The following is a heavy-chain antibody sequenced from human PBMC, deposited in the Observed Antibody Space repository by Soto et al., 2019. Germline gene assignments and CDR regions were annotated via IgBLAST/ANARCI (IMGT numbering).Heavy chain of an antibody. D-gene: IGHD2-15*01. V-gene: IGHV1-69*08. J-gene: IGHJ4*02. Sequence: QVQLVQSGAEVKKPGSSVKVSCKASGGTFSSYTISWVRQAPGQGVEWMGRIIPTLGIANYAQKFQGRVTITADKSTSTAYMELSSLRSEDTAVYYCAREGCSGGSCYFTYWGQGTLVTVSS. CDR3: AREGCSGGSCYFTY. CDR2: IIPTLGIA. CDR1: GGTFSSYT.